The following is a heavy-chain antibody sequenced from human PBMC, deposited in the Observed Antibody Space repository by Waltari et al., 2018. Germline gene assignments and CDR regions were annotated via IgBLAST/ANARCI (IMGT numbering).Heavy chain of an antibody. D-gene: IGHD6-19*01. CDR1: GDSISSPTYY. Sequence: QLQLQESGPGLVKPSETLSLTCTVSGDSISSPTYYWGWIRQPPGKGLEWIGTRYHSGCTYFSPSLKSRVCISLDTSKSQFSLKRRSVTATDTAVYYCAKGVAVGGNTHLDYWGQGALVTVSS. J-gene: IGHJ4*02. CDR3: AKGVAVGGNTHLDY. CDR2: RYHSGCT. V-gene: IGHV4-39*07.